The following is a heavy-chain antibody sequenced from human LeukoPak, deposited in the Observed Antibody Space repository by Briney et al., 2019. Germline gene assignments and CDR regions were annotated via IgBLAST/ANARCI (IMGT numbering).Heavy chain of an antibody. CDR3: AKDTGSGSYDAQVGDY. J-gene: IGHJ4*02. CDR2: ISHDGSNK. V-gene: IGHV3-30*18. CDR1: RFTFSSFG. D-gene: IGHD3-10*01. Sequence: PGRSLRLSCAASRFTFSSFGMHWVRQAPGKGLEWVALISHDGSNKYYADSVKGRFTISRDNSKNTLYLQMNSLRAEDTAVFYCAKDTGSGSYDAQVGDYWGQGTLVTVSS.